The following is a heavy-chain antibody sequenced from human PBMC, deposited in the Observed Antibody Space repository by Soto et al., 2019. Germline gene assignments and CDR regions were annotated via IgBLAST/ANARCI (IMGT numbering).Heavy chain of an antibody. CDR1: GFTFSSYA. V-gene: IGHV3-23*01. D-gene: IGHD6-6*01. CDR3: AKADSSSPLNDAFDI. J-gene: IGHJ3*02. CDR2: ISGSGGSA. Sequence: GGSLRLSCAASGFTFSSYAMSWVRQAPGKGLEWVSAISGSGGSAYYADSVKGRFTISRDNSKNTLYLQMNSLRAEDTAVYYCAKADSSSPLNDAFDIWGQGTMVTVSS.